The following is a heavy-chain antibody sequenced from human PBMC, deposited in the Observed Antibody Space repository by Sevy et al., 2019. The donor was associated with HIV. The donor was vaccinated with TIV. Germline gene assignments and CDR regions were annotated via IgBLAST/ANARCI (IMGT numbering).Heavy chain of an antibody. J-gene: IGHJ5*02. CDR1: GYSFTSYW. V-gene: IGHV5-51*01. CDR3: ARGGGQLVARYNWFDP. D-gene: IGHD6-6*01. Sequence: GESLKISCKGSGYSFTSYWIGWVRQMPGKGLEWMGIIYPGDSDTRYSPSFQGQVTISADKSISTAYLQWSSLKASDTAMYYCARGGGQLVARYNWFDPRGQGTLVTVSS. CDR2: IYPGDSDT.